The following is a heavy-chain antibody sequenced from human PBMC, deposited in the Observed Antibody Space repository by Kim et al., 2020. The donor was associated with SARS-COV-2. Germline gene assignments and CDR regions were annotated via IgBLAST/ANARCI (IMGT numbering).Heavy chain of an antibody. D-gene: IGHD3-22*01. J-gene: IGHJ4*02. CDR3: ARDRALTYYYDSSGYYLDY. Sequence: GRFTSSRDNSKNTLYLQMNSLRAEDTAVYYCARDRALTYYYDSSGYYLDYWGQGTLVTVSS. V-gene: IGHV3-30*07.